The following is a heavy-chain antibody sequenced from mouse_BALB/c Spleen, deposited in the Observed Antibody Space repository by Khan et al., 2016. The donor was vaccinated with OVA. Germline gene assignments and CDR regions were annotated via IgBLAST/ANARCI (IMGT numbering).Heavy chain of an antibody. CDR2: IYPGDGDT. CDR3: ASEGLRGVGMDY. J-gene: IGHJ4*01. CDR1: GYTFTSYN. D-gene: IGHD2-4*01. V-gene: IGHV1S56*01. Sequence: QVRLQQSGPELVKPGAFVKISCKASGYTFTSYNINWVKQRPGQGLEWIGWIYPGDGDTKYNEKFKGKATLTADKSSTTAYMQFSSLTSENSAVYCCASEGLRGVGMDYWGQGTSVTVSS.